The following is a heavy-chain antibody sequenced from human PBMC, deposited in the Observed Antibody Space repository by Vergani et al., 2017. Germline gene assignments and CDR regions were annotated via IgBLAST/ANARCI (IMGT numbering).Heavy chain of an antibody. V-gene: IGHV4-38-2*01. CDR2: IHHSGDT. D-gene: IGHD3-10*01. CDR3: ARHRGSGVFFPSSYFCEMDV. Sequence: QVQLQESGPGLVKPSETLTLTCDVSDSSIMTNPYWGWFRQSPGKGLEWIGCIHHSGDTHYNSSLKSRVSISIVSSSKFSLSLTSVTAADTAIYYCARHRGSGVFFPSSYFCEMDVWGHGTTVTVSS. J-gene: IGHJ6*02. CDR1: DSSIMTNPY.